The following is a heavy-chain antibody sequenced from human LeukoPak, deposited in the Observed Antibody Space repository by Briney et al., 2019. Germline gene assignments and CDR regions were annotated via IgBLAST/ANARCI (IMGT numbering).Heavy chain of an antibody. D-gene: IGHD2-15*01. CDR3: AKLEIVVVVAANDY. Sequence: GGSLRLSCAASGFTFSRYAMSWVRQAPGKGLEWVSAVSGSGGSTYYADSVKGRFTISGDNSKNTLYLQMNSLRAEDTAVYYCAKLEIVVVVAANDYWGQGTLVTVSS. CDR1: GFTFSRYA. J-gene: IGHJ4*02. CDR2: VSGSGGST. V-gene: IGHV3-23*01.